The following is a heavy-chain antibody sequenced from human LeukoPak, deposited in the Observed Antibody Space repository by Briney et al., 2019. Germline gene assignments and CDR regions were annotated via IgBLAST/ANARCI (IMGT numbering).Heavy chain of an antibody. J-gene: IGHJ6*03. CDR1: GLTFSYYS. D-gene: IGHD6-13*01. CDR3: AKVDRGDYSSSPVPYYNYYMNV. V-gene: IGHV3-21*01. CDR2: ISSSSSLI. Sequence: GGSLRLSCAASGLTFSYYSMNWVRQAPGRGLEWVSCISSSSSLIFYSDSVRGRFTISRDNAKNLLYLHMNSLRVEDTAVYYCAKVDRGDYSSSPVPYYNYYMNVWGKGTTVTVSS.